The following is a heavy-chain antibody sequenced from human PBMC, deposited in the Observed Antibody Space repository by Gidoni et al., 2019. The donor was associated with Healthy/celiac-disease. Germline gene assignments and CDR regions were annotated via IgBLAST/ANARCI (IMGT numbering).Heavy chain of an antibody. CDR1: GFTFGDYA. CDR3: TRDYIVLMVYVPNYYYYGMDV. V-gene: IGHV3-49*05. CDR2: IRSKAYGGTT. Sequence: EVQLVESGGGLVKPGRSLRLSCTASGFTFGDYAMSWFRQAPGKGLEWVGFIRSKAYGGTTEYAASVKGRFTISRDDSKSIAYLQMNSLKTEDTAVYYCTRDYIVLMVYVPNYYYYGMDVWGQGTTVTVSS. J-gene: IGHJ6*02. D-gene: IGHD2-8*01.